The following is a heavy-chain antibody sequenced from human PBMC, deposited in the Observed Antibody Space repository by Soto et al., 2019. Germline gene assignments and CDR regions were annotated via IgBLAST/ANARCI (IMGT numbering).Heavy chain of an antibody. CDR1: GFTFSTSA. CDR2: ISDGSRFT. J-gene: IGHJ4*02. D-gene: IGHD1-26*01. CDR3: AKSGPTNYFDS. Sequence: PGGSLRLSCAASGFTFSTSAMTWVRQAPGKGPEWVSTISDGSRFTYYADSVRGRFTISRDDSKKILFLQMSSLRAEDTAVYFCAKSGPTNYFDSWARDPWSPSPQ. V-gene: IGHV3-23*01.